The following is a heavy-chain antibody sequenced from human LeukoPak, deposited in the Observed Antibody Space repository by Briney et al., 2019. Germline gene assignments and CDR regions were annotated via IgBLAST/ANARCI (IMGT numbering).Heavy chain of an antibody. J-gene: IGHJ4*02. CDR1: GFTFGSYE. D-gene: IGHD3-9*01. Sequence: GGSPRLSCAASGFTFGSYEMTWVRQAPGKGLEWVSYISSSGSTIYYADSVKGRFTISRDNAKNSLYLQMNSLRAEDTAVYYCARQRGDILTGYYMPRGFDYWGQGTLVTVSS. CDR3: ARQRGDILTGYYMPRGFDY. CDR2: ISSSGSTI. V-gene: IGHV3-48*03.